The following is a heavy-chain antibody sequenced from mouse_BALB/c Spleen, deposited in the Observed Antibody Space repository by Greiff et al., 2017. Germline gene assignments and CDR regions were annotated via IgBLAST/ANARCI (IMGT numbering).Heavy chain of an antibody. CDR1: GFTFSSFG. CDR3: ARTITTATLSY. J-gene: IGHJ4*01. CDR2: ISSGSSTI. D-gene: IGHD1-2*01. Sequence: EVQGVESGGGLVQPGGSRKLSCAASGFTFSSFGMHWVRQAPEKGLEWVAYISSGSSTIYYADTVKGRFTISRDNPKNTLFLQMTSLRSEDTAMYYCARTITTATLSYWGQGTSVTVSS. V-gene: IGHV5-17*02.